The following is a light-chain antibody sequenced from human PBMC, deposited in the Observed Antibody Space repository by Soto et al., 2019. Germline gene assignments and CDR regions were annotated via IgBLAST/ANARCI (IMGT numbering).Light chain of an antibody. Sequence: EIVMTQSQPILSVSPGERANLSCRASQSVSSNLAWYQQKPGQAPRLLIYGASTRATGIPARFSGSGSGTEITLTISSLQSEDFAVYYCQQYNNWPLTFGGGTKVEIK. V-gene: IGKV3-15*01. CDR3: QQYNNWPLT. CDR2: GAS. J-gene: IGKJ4*01. CDR1: QSVSSN.